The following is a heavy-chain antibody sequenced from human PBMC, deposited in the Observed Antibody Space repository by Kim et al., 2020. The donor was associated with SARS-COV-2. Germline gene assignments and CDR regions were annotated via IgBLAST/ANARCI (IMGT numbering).Heavy chain of an antibody. D-gene: IGHD3-22*01. CDR3: AKDLGQNYYDSSGFHGGDAFLY. J-gene: IGHJ4*02. V-gene: IGHV3-23*01. Sequence: GGSLRLSCAASGFTFSSYAMSWVRQAPGKGLEWVSAISGSGGSTYYADSVKGRFTISRDNSKNTLYLQMNSLRAEDTAVYYCAKDLGQNYYDSSGFHGGDAFLYWGQGTVVTVSS. CDR1: GFTFSSYA. CDR2: ISGSGGST.